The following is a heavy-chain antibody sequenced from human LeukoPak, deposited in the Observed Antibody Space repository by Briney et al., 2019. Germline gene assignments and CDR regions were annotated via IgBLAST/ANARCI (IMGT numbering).Heavy chain of an antibody. CDR2: IPYDGSKK. J-gene: IGHJ5*02. Sequence: GGSLRLSCAAPGFTFSSYGMHWVRQAPGKGLEWVAVIPYDGSKKYYADSVKGRFTISRDNSKNTLYLQMNSLRAEDTAVYYCAKTGIAALFLDPWGQGTLVTVSS. CDR1: GFTFSSYG. CDR3: AKTGIAALFLDP. V-gene: IGHV3-30*18. D-gene: IGHD6-6*01.